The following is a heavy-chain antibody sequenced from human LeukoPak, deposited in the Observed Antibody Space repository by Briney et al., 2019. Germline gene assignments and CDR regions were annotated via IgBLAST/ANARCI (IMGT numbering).Heavy chain of an antibody. CDR3: ARDTKRSRARWENLGFDP. Sequence: SVKVSCKASGGTFSSYAISWVRQAPGQGLEWMGGIIPIFSTANYAQKFQGRVTITADESTSTAYMELSSLRSEDTAVYYCARDTKRSRARWENLGFDPWGQGTLVTVSS. J-gene: IGHJ5*02. D-gene: IGHD1-26*01. CDR1: GGTFSSYA. CDR2: IIPIFSTA. V-gene: IGHV1-69*13.